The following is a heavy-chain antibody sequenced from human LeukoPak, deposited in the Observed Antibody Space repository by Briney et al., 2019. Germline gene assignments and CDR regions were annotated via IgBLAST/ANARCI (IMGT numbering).Heavy chain of an antibody. CDR2: IRTSSEGEPT. CDR3: TADFSHSSAWSFDY. Sequence: PGGSLRLSCAASGXTFSNAWLSWVRQAPGKGLEWVGRIRTSSEGEPTDYPGPVKGRFTISRDRSKDTVYLQMNSLKTEDTAVYYCTADFSHSSAWSFDYWGRGTLVTVSS. D-gene: IGHD3-22*01. J-gene: IGHJ4*02. CDR1: GXTFSNAW. V-gene: IGHV3-15*01.